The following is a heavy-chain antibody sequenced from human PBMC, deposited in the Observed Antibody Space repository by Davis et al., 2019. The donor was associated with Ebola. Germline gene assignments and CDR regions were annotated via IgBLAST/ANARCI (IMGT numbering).Heavy chain of an antibody. CDR3: AKFFLGIGSDY. J-gene: IGHJ4*02. Sequence: GESLKISCATSGFSLGPHGMHWVRQAPGKGLEWVAMSVNDGITQYYGDSVRGRFTISRDNSKNTLYLQMNSLRAEDTAVYYCAKFFLGIGSDYWGQGTLVTVSS. CDR2: SVNDGITQ. D-gene: IGHD1-26*01. CDR1: GFSLGPHG. V-gene: IGHV3-30*02.